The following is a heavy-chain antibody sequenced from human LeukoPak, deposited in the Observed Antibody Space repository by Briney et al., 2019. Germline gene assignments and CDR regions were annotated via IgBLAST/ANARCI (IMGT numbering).Heavy chain of an antibody. D-gene: IGHD3-22*01. CDR1: GFTFSSYA. V-gene: IGHV3-23*01. CDR3: AREGGYYDSSGYEGAFDI. Sequence: GGSLRLSCAASGFTFSSYAMSWVRQAPGKGLEWVSAISGSGGSTYYADSVKGRFTISRDNSKNTLYLQMNSLRAEDTAVYYCAREGGYYDSSGYEGAFDIWGQGTMVTVSS. CDR2: ISGSGGST. J-gene: IGHJ3*02.